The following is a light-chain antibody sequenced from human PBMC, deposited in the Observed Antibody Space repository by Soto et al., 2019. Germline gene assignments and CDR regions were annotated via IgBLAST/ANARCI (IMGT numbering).Light chain of an antibody. J-gene: IGLJ3*02. CDR2: SNN. CDR3: AAWDDSLNGAL. Sequence: QSVLTQPPSASGTPGQRVTISCSGSSSNIGSNTVNWYQQVQGTAPRLLIYSNNHRPSGVPDRFSAAKSGTSASLAVSGLQYEDDADYYCAAWDDSLNGALFGGGTKLTVL. CDR1: SSNIGSNT. V-gene: IGLV1-44*01.